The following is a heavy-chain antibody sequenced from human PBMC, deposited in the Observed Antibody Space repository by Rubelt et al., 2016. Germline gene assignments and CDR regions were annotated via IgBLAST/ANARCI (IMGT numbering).Heavy chain of an antibody. V-gene: IGHV3-48*04. CDR2: ISHSSHSI. D-gene: IGHD5-18*01. CDR1: GFTFSSYA. CDR3: ARFYNYGSSPFDH. Sequence: GGLVQPGGSLRLSCAASGFTFSSYAMSWVRQAPGKGLEWVSYISHSSHSIQYADSVKGRFTLSRDNAKNSLDLHMNSLRAEDTAVYYCARFYNYGSSPFDHWGQGTLVTVSS. J-gene: IGHJ4*02.